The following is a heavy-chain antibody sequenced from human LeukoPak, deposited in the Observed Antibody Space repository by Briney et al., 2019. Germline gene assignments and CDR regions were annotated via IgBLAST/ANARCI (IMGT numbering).Heavy chain of an antibody. CDR2: FDPEYGET. CDR1: GYTLTELS. CDR3: ARDLFAAIAVAPDDAFDI. V-gene: IGHV1-24*01. D-gene: IGHD6-19*01. Sequence: ASVKVSCKVSGYTLTELSMHWVRQAPGKGLEWMGGFDPEYGETIYAQKFQGRVTMTEDTSTDTAYMELSSLRSEDTAVYYCARDLFAAIAVAPDDAFDIWGQGTMVTVSS. J-gene: IGHJ3*02.